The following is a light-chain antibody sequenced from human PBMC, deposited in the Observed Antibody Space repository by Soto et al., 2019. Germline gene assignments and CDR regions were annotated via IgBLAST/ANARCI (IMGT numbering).Light chain of an antibody. V-gene: IGKV3-20*01. CDR2: GAS. CDR1: QSISSSY. CDR3: QQYGSSPWT. J-gene: IGKJ1*01. Sequence: VLTQSPGTLSLSPGERATLSCRASQSISSSYLAWYQQKPGQAPRLLIYGASSRATGIPDRFSGSGSGTDFTLTISRLEPEDFAVYYCQQYGSSPWTFGQGTKVEIK.